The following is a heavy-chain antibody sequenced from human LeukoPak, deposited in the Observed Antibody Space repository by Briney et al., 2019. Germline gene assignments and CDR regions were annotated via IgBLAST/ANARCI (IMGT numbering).Heavy chain of an antibody. CDR1: GFTFSSYG. CDR2: IRYDGSNK. D-gene: IGHD3-3*02. Sequence: GGSLRLSCAASGFTFSSYGMHWVRQAPGKGLEWVAFIRYDGSNKYYADSVKGRFTISRDNSKNTLYLQMNSLRAEDTAVYYCARDSGHSWSEHNLRGPSRWGQGTLVTVSS. CDR3: ARDSGHSWSEHNLRGPSR. V-gene: IGHV3-30*02. J-gene: IGHJ4*02.